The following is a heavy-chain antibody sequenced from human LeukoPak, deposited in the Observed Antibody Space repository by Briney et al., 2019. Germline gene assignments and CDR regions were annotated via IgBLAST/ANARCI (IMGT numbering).Heavy chain of an antibody. Sequence: KPSETLSLTCTVSGGSISSSSYYWGWIRQPPGKGLEWIGSIYYSGSTHYNPSLMSRRTISVGKYKKQFSLQLGSVAAADTAVYYCAREGSPTVTHGFEDWGLGTLVSVSS. CDR2: IYYSGST. CDR3: AREGSPTVTHGFED. V-gene: IGHV4-39*02. D-gene: IGHD1-1*01. J-gene: IGHJ4*02. CDR1: GGSISSSSYY.